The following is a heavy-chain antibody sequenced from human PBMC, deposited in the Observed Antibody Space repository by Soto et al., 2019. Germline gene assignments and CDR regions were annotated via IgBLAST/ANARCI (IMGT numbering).Heavy chain of an antibody. V-gene: IGHV3-23*01. Sequence: EVQLLESGGGLVQPGGSLRLSCAASGFTFSSYAMSWVRQAPGKGLEWVSAISGSGGSTYYADSVKGRFTISRDNSKNTLYLQMNSLRAEDTAVYYCATNPTYDYIWGSYRDYWGQGTLVTVSS. CDR3: ATNPTYDYIWGSYRDY. J-gene: IGHJ4*02. CDR1: GFTFSSYA. D-gene: IGHD3-16*02. CDR2: ISGSGGST.